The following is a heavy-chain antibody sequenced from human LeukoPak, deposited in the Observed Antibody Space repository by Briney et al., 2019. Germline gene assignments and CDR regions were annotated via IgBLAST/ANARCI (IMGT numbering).Heavy chain of an antibody. D-gene: IGHD6-6*01. Sequence: SVKVSCKASGGTFSSYAISWVRQAPGQGLEWMGRIIPILGIANYAQKFQGRVTITADKYTSTAYMELSSLRSEDTAVYYCARDYSSSGGYFDYWGQGTQVTVSS. V-gene: IGHV1-69*04. CDR3: ARDYSSSGGYFDY. CDR1: GGTFSSYA. J-gene: IGHJ4*02. CDR2: IIPILGIA.